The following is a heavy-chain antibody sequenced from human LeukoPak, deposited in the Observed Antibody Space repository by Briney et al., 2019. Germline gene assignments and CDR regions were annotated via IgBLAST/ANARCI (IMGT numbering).Heavy chain of an antibody. V-gene: IGHV3-11*04. J-gene: IGHJ6*04. CDR1: GFTFSDSY. D-gene: IGHD3-10*02. CDR3: AELGITMIGGV. Sequence: GGSLRLSCAASGFTFSDSYMTWVRQAPGKGVEWVAYISGSGHDINYSESAKGRFTISRDNAKNSLYLQMNSLRAEDTAVYYCAELGITMIGGVWGKGTTVTISS. CDR2: ISGSGHDI.